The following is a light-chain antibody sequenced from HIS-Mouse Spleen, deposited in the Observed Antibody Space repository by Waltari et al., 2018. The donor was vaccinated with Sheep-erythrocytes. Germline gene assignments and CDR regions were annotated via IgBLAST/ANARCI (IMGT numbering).Light chain of an antibody. J-gene: IGLJ2*01. CDR1: KSGDKY. Sequence: SYELTQPPSVSVSPRQTASITCSGDKSGDKYACWYQQKPGQSPVLVIYKDSKRPSGIPERFSGSNSGNTATLTISGTQAMDEADYYCQAWDSSTAVFGGGTKLTVL. CDR2: KDS. V-gene: IGLV3-1*01. CDR3: QAWDSSTAV.